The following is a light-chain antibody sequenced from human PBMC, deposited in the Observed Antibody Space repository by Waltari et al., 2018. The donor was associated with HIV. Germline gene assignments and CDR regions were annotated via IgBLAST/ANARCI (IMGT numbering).Light chain of an antibody. CDR1: SSNIGAGYA. Sequence: QSVLTQPPSVSGAPGQRVTISCPGSSSNIGAGYAVPWFQQLPGTAPKLLIYADDNRPSGVPDRFSGSKSGTSASLAITGLQAEDEADYYCQSYDSSLSGSFVFGTGTKVTVL. CDR2: ADD. V-gene: IGLV1-40*01. CDR3: QSYDSSLSGSFV. J-gene: IGLJ1*01.